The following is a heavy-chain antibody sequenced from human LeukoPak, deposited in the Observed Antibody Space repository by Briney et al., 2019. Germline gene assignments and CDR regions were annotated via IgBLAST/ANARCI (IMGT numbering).Heavy chain of an antibody. V-gene: IGHV2-70*01. D-gene: IGHD6-6*01. Sequence: SGPTLGNPTQNPTLTRPFSGFSLNTNGMCLGWIPHPPGEAPGGVAPIDWDDDTYYSTSLKTRLTISKDTSKNQVVLTMINMDPVDTATYYCARTSYSSSSVFFDYWGQGTLVTVSS. CDR3: ARTSYSSSSVFFDY. CDR2: IDWDDDT. J-gene: IGHJ4*02. CDR1: GFSLNTNGMC.